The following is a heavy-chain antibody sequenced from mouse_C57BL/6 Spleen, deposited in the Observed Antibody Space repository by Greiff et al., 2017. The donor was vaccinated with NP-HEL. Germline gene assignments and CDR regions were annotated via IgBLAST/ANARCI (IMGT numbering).Heavy chain of an antibody. D-gene: IGHD1-1*01. CDR3: AREGITTGVDY. V-gene: IGHV1-55*01. J-gene: IGHJ2*01. CDR2: IYPGSGST. Sequence: QVQLQQPGAELVKPGASVKMSCKASGYTFTSYWITWVKQRPGQGLEWIGDIYPGSGSTYYNENFKSKATLTVDTSTRTAYMQLSSLTSEDSEVYDCAREGITTGVDYWGKGTTLTVSS. CDR1: GYTFTSYW.